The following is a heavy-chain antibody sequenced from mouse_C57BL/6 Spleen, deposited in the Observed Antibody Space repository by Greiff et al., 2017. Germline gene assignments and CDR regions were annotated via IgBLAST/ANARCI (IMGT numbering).Heavy chain of an antibody. J-gene: IGHJ4*01. Sequence: EVQGVESGGGLVQPGGSLKLSCAASGFTFSDYYMYWVRQTPEKRLEWVAYISNGGGSTYYPDTVKGRFTISRDNAKNTLYLQMSRLKSEDTAMYYCARQGEGGAMDYWGQGTSVTVSS. CDR2: ISNGGGST. CDR1: GFTFSDYY. CDR3: ARQGEGGAMDY. V-gene: IGHV5-12*01.